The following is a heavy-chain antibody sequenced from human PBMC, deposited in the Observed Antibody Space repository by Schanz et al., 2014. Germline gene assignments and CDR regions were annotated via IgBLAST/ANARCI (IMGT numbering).Heavy chain of an antibody. Sequence: EVQLVESGGGVVRPGGSLRLSCAASGFTFNNFNMNWVRQAPGKGLEWVSSISSSGSSIYYADSVKGRFTISRDNAKNSLFLQMNSLSAEDTAVYYCAKVAPAATYLDSWGLGTLVTVSS. CDR1: GFTFNNFN. D-gene: IGHD2-2*01. CDR2: ISSSGSSI. J-gene: IGHJ4*02. CDR3: AKVAPAATYLDS. V-gene: IGHV3-21*04.